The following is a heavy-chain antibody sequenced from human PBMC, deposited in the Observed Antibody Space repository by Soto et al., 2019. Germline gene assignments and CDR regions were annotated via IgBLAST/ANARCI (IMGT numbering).Heavy chain of an antibody. Sequence: GGSLRLSCAASGFSFDDFGMHWVRQAPGKGLEWVSGISWNSLNIGYADSVKGRFTISRDNAKNSLFLQMNSLRVEDSAFYYCAKGCGSSPGWHRYYFGFCGQGILVAVSS. D-gene: IGHD6-19*01. V-gene: IGHV3-9*01. CDR1: GFSFDDFG. CDR3: AKGCGSSPGWHRYYFGF. CDR2: ISWNSLNI. J-gene: IGHJ4*02.